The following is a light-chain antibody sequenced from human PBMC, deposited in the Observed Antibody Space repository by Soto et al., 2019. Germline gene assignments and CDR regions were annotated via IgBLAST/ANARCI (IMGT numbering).Light chain of an antibody. J-gene: IGKJ5*01. V-gene: IGKV1-33*01. CDR3: QQYDDLPIT. CDR1: QDISHY. Sequence: DIQTTQSPSCLSASVGGTVTFACQSSQDISHYLNWYQQKPGKALKLLIYDASNLHPGVPSRFRGSGSGTEFSFNITSLQPDDVATYYCQQYDDLPITFGQGTRLEIK. CDR2: DAS.